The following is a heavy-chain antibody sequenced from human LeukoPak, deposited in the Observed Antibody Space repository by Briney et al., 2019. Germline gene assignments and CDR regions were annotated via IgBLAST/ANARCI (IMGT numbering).Heavy chain of an antibody. V-gene: IGHV1-8*01. CDR2: MNPNSGNT. CDR3: ARGLSSSWYLGAFDI. CDR1: GYTFTSYD. D-gene: IGHD6-13*01. Sequence: ASVKVSCKASGYTFTSYDINWVRHATGQGLEWMGWMNPNSGNTGYAQKFQGRVTMTRNTSISTAYMELSSLRSEDTAVYYCARGLSSSWYLGAFDIWGQGTMATVSS. J-gene: IGHJ3*02.